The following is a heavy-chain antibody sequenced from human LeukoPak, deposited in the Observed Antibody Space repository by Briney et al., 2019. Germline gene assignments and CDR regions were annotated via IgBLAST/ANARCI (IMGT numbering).Heavy chain of an antibody. Sequence: GGSLRLSCAASGFTFSNYAMHWVRQAPGKGLEWVSLTSSGGTYEYYADSVKGRFTISRDNSKNTLHLQLNSLRAEDTAVYYCARDSTYYYDSGSSGPHYFDNWGQGTLVTVSS. J-gene: IGHJ4*02. CDR1: GFTFSNYA. D-gene: IGHD3-10*01. CDR3: ARDSTYYYDSGSSGPHYFDN. CDR2: TSSGGTYE. V-gene: IGHV3-30*01.